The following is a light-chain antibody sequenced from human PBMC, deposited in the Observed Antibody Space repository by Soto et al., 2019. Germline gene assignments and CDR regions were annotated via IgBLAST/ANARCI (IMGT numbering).Light chain of an antibody. CDR3: QHRSNCPIS. CDR1: QSVSSY. V-gene: IGKV3-11*01. Sequence: EIVLTQSPATLSLSPGERATLSCRASQSVSSYLAWYQQKPGQAPRLLIYDASNRATGIPARFSGSGFGTNFTITIVSLELDDFRVNYCQHRSNCPISFGQGTRLDI. CDR2: DAS. J-gene: IGKJ5*01.